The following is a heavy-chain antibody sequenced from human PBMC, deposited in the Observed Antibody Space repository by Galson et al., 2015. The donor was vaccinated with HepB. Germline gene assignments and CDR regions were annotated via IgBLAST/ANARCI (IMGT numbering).Heavy chain of an antibody. CDR1: GFTFSSCA. J-gene: IGHJ4*02. V-gene: IGHV3-30*18. CDR3: AKARGSGWYEVDY. CDR2: ISSGGRNE. Sequence: SLRLSCAASGFTFSSCAMHWVRRAPGKGLEWVAVISSGGRNEFYADPVRGRFTISRDNAKNTLYLQMNSLRPEDTAVYYCAKARGSGWYEVDYWGQGTLVTVSS. D-gene: IGHD6-19*01.